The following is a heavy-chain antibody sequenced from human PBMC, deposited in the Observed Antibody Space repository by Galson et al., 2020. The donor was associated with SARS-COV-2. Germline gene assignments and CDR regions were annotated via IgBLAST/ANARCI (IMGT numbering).Heavy chain of an antibody. D-gene: IGHD6-13*01. CDR1: GFSFSDFY. V-gene: IGHV3-11*01. CDR3: ARGLLVEENIRPDAFDV. J-gene: IGHJ3*01. Sequence: GGSLRLSCAASGFSFSDFYMSWIRQAPGKGLEWVSIISNTASIIQYSDSVEGRFTISMDNAKNSLYLQINTLRAEDTAVYYCARGLLVEENIRPDAFDVWGQGTMVTVSS. CDR2: ISNTASII.